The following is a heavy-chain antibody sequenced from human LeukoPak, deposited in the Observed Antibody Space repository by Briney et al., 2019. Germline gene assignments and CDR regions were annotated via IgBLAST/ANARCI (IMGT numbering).Heavy chain of an antibody. CDR2: ISGSNGNT. Sequence: APVKVSCKASGYTFTSYGISWVRQAPGQGLEWMGWISGSNGNTNYAQKLQGRVTMTTDTSTSTAYMELRSLRSDDTAVYYCARYPLSYSSNWHYYFDYWGQGTLLTVSS. V-gene: IGHV1-18*01. CDR1: GYTFTSYG. CDR3: ARYPLSYSSNWHYYFDY. D-gene: IGHD6-13*01. J-gene: IGHJ4*02.